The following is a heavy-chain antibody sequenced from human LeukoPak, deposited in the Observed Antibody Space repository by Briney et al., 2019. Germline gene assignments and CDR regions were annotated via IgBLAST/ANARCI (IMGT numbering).Heavy chain of an antibody. Sequence: PGGSLRLSCAASGFTFSDFWMYWVRQAPGKGLVWISNINEYGTTAYADSVKGRFTISRDNAKNILYLQMNSLRAEDTAVYYCARSGSDFDYWGQGTLVTVSS. D-gene: IGHD3-10*01. J-gene: IGHJ4*02. CDR2: INEYGTT. V-gene: IGHV3-74*01. CDR3: ARSGSDFDY. CDR1: GFTFSDFW.